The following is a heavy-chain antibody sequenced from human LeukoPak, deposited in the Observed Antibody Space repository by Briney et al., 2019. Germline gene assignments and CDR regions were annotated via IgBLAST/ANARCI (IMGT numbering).Heavy chain of an antibody. CDR3: ARDKGAATEERSDY. D-gene: IGHD1-26*01. CDR2: IDSDGSRI. CDR1: GFTFSSNW. Sequence: GGSLRLSCAASGFTFSSNWMHWVRQAPGKGLVWVSRIDSDGSRISHGDSVKGRFTISRDNAKNTLYLQMNSLRAEDTAVYYCARDKGAATEERSDYWGQGTLVTVSS. V-gene: IGHV3-74*01. J-gene: IGHJ4*02.